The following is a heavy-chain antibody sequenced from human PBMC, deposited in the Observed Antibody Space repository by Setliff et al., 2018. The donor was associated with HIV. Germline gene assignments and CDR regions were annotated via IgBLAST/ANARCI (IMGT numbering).Heavy chain of an antibody. CDR3: ARGAYYYESSGYPRDPFDI. CDR1: GYTFTGYY. V-gene: IGHV1-2*02. Sequence: ASVKVSCKASGYTFTGYYIYWVRQAPGQGLQWVGWINPNSGGTKYPQKLQGRVTMTRDTSISTAYMDLTRLRYDDTAVYYCARGAYYYESSGYPRDPFDIWGQGTMVTVSS. CDR2: INPNSGGT. J-gene: IGHJ3*02. D-gene: IGHD3-22*01.